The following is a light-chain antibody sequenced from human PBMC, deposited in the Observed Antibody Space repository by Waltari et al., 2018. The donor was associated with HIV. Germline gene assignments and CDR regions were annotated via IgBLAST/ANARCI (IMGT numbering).Light chain of an antibody. J-gene: IGLJ1*01. V-gene: IGLV2-14*01. Sequence: QSALTQPASVSGSPGQSITISCTGTSSDIGYYDSVSWYQQHPGKAPKLMIYEVNNRPSGISNRFSGSKSGNTVSLTISGLQAEDEADYYCSSHTTSSTLYVFGTGTKVTVL. CDR1: SSDIGYYDS. CDR2: EVN. CDR3: SSHTTSSTLYV.